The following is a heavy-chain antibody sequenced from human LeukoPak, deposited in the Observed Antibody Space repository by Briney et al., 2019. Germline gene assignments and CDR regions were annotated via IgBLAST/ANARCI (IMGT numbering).Heavy chain of an antibody. D-gene: IGHD2-15*01. CDR3: ARVRTTVLYCSGGSCPFDY. J-gene: IGHJ4*02. CDR1: GYTFTGYY. Sequence: GASVKVSCKASGYTFTGYYMHWVRQAPGQGLEWRGWINPNSGGTNYAQKFQGRVTMTRDTSISTAYMELSRLRSDDTAVYYCARVRTTVLYCSGGSCPFDYWGQGTLVTVSS. CDR2: INPNSGGT. V-gene: IGHV1-2*02.